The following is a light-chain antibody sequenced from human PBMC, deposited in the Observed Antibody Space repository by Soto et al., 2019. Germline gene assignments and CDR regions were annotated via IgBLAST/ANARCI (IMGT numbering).Light chain of an antibody. CDR2: DVS. V-gene: IGLV2-14*01. J-gene: IGLJ1*01. CDR1: SSDIGGYNY. Sequence: QSALTQPASVSGSPGQSITISCTGTSSDIGGYNYVSWFQQHPGKAPKLMISDVSNRPSGVSNRFSGSKSGNTASLTISGLQAEDEADYYCSSYTCGSTFYVSGTGTKVTVL. CDR3: SSYTCGSTFYV.